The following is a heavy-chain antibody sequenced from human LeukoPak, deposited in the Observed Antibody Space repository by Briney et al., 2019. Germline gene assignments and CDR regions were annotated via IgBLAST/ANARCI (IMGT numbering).Heavy chain of an antibody. CDR1: GFTFSDHY. CDR3: ARVFFGAIDV. CDR2: TRNKANSYTT. J-gene: IGHJ6*02. Sequence: GGSLRLSCAASGFTFSDHYMDWVRQAPGKGLEWVGRTRNKANSYTTEYAASVKGRFTISRDDSKNSLYLQMNSLKTEDTAVYYCARVFFGAIDVWGQGTTVTVSS. D-gene: IGHD3-10*01. V-gene: IGHV3-72*01.